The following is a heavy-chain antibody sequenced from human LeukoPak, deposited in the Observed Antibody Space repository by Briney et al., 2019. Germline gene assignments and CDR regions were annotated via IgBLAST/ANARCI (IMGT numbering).Heavy chain of an antibody. CDR1: GGSISSGDYY. J-gene: IGHJ3*02. CDR3: ARHSVFEYQLLSYAFDI. D-gene: IGHD2-2*01. Sequence: PSETLSLTCTVSGGSISSGDYYWSWIRQPPGKGLEWIGYIYYSGSTYYNPSLKSRVTISVDTSKNQFSLKLSSVTAADTAVYYCARHSVFEYQLLSYAFDIWGQGTMVTVSS. CDR2: IYYSGST. V-gene: IGHV4-30-4*08.